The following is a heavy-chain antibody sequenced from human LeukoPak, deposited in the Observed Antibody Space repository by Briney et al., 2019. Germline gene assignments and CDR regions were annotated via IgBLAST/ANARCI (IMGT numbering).Heavy chain of an antibody. Sequence: GGSLRLSCAASGFTFSSYSMNWVRQAPGKGLEWVSSIIGSSSYIYYADSVKGRFTISRDNAKNSLHLQMSSLRAEDTAVYYCARAGGQLLHGFGYFEYWGQGTLVTVSS. CDR3: ARAGGQLLHGFGYFEY. CDR1: GFTFSSYS. J-gene: IGHJ4*02. V-gene: IGHV3-21*01. CDR2: IIGSSSYI. D-gene: IGHD6-13*01.